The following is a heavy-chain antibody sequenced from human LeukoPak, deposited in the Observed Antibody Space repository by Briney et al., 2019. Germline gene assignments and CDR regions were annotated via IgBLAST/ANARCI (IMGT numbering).Heavy chain of an antibody. V-gene: IGHV1-2*02. J-gene: IGHJ4*02. Sequence: ASVKVSCKASGYTFSRHYIHWVRQAPGQGLQWMGWIDPYSGDTSYAQELQGGVTMTRDMSISTAYLELSRLRSDDTAFYFCARIQMGTTGFDYWGQGTLVTVSS. CDR2: IDPYSGDT. CDR3: ARIQMGTTGFDY. CDR1: GYTFSRHY. D-gene: IGHD1-7*01.